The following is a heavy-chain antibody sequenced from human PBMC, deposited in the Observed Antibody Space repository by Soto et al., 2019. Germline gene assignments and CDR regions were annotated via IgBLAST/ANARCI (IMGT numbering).Heavy chain of an antibody. CDR2: LSFSSSNT. CDR3: AKEKYYYGSGSYHKTFDY. CDR1: GFIFHLYA. D-gene: IGHD3-10*01. Sequence: GGSLRLSCAGSGFIFHLYAMSWVRQAPGKGLEWVSTLSFSSSNTYYADSVKGRFTISRDNSKNALYLQMNSLRAEDTAVYYCAKEKYYYGSGSYHKTFDYWGQGTLVTVSS. V-gene: IGHV3-23*01. J-gene: IGHJ4*02.